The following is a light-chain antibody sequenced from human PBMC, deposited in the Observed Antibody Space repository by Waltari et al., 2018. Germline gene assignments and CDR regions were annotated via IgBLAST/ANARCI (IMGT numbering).Light chain of an antibody. J-gene: IGLJ3*02. Sequence: QPVLTQPPSSSASPGESARLTCTLPSDINVGDFLIYWSQQNPGSPPRFLLYYNSDSEKAQGSGVPSRFSGSKDASANAGILLISGLQSEDEADYYCMFWPSNVWVFGGGTKLTVL. CDR2: YNSDSEK. V-gene: IGLV5-37*01. CDR3: MFWPSNVWV. CDR1: SDINVGDFL.